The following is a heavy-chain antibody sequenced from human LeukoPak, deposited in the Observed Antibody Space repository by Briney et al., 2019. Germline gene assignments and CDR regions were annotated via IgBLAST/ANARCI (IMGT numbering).Heavy chain of an antibody. CDR3: VRALGDA. V-gene: IGHV3-7*04. Sequence: GGSLRLSCAASGFPFNSYWMSWVRQAPGRGLEWVANIKEDGSEKFYVDSVKGRFTISRDDAKNTLYLQMNSLGAEDTAVYYCVRALGDAWGQGTLVTVSS. CDR1: GFPFNSYW. CDR2: IKEDGSEK. D-gene: IGHD7-27*01. J-gene: IGHJ5*02.